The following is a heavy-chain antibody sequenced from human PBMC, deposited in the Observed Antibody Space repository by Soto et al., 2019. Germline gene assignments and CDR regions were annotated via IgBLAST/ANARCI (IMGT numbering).Heavy chain of an antibody. Sequence: QVQLVQSGAEVKKPGSSVKVSCKASGGTFSSYAISWVRQAPGQGLEWMGGIIPIFGTANYAQKFQGRVTSTADESTSTAYMERSSLRSEDTAVYYCARGKHYDSYWYFDLWGRGTLVTVSS. J-gene: IGHJ2*01. V-gene: IGHV1-69*12. CDR3: ARGKHYDSYWYFDL. CDR1: GGTFSSYA. D-gene: IGHD4-17*01. CDR2: IIPIFGTA.